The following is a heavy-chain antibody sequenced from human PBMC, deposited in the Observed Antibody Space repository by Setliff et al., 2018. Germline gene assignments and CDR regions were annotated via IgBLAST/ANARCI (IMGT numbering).Heavy chain of an antibody. V-gene: IGHV7-4-1*02. CDR1: GYTLTTYA. CDR2: TNTNTGNP. D-gene: IGHD3-10*01. Sequence: ASVKVSCKASGYTLTTYAMGCMRQAPGQRLGWMGWTNTNTGNPNSAQGFPGRFVFSLDSSVSTEDHQISTLKPEDTAVQYCARASRFGTVKYRGDYYMDVWGKGTTVTVSS. J-gene: IGHJ6*03. CDR3: ARASRFGTVKYRGDYYMDV.